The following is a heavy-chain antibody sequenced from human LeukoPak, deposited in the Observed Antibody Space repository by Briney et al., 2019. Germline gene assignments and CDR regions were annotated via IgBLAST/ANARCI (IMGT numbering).Heavy chain of an antibody. CDR2: IYYSGST. CDR1: GGSISSYY. V-gene: IGHV4-59*01. CDR3: ARGITIFGVVINYYYYMDV. D-gene: IGHD3-3*01. J-gene: IGHJ6*03. Sequence: SETLSLTCTVSGGSISSYYWSWIRRPPGKGLEWIGYIYYSGSTNYNPSLKSRVTISVDTSKNQFSLKLSSVTAADTAVYYCARGITIFGVVINYYYYMDVWGKGTTVTVSS.